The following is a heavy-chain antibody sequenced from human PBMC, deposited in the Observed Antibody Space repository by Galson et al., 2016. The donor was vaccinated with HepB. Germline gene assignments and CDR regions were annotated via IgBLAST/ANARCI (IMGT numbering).Heavy chain of an antibody. CDR1: GITFSNYG. D-gene: IGHD6-6*01. CDR2: IGHDGRNK. V-gene: IGHV3-33*01. Sequence: SLRLSCAASGITFSNYGMHWVRQAPGKGLEWVAVIGHDGRNKYYADSVKGRFTTSRDNSKNTLYVQMNSLRVEDTAVYYRARDRLPFIAALNYGMDVWGQGTTVTVSS. CDR3: ARDRLPFIAALNYGMDV. J-gene: IGHJ6*02.